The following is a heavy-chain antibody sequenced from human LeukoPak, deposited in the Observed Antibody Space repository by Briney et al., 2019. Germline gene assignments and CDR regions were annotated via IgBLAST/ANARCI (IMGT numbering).Heavy chain of an antibody. J-gene: IGHJ4*02. V-gene: IGHV3-74*01. Sequence: GGSLRLSCAASGFTFRSSWMHWVRQVPGKGLVWVSHISPDGDFKDYADSVKGRFIISRDNAKNRLFLQMNRLRAEDTAPYFCARDLSFSPDYWGQGTRVTVSS. CDR2: ISPDGDFK. CDR1: GFTFRSSW. CDR3: ARDLSFSPDY.